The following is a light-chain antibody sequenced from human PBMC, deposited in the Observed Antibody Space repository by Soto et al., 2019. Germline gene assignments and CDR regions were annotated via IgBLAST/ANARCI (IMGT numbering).Light chain of an antibody. Sequence: EVVLTQSPATLSVSPGERATLSCRASQTVGTNLAWYQQRPGQAPRLLIYGASTRATGIPARFSGSGSGSEFTLTISSLQSDDFAVHYCQQYNKWPQFTFGPGTRVDNK. V-gene: IGKV3-15*01. J-gene: IGKJ3*01. CDR2: GAS. CDR1: QTVGTN. CDR3: QQYNKWPQFT.